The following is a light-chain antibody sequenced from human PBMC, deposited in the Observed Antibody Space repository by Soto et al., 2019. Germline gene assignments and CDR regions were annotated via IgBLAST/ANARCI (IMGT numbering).Light chain of an antibody. CDR1: QSVKTF. CDR2: DAS. CDR3: QQRSNWPPIP. J-gene: IGKJ5*01. V-gene: IGKV3-11*01. Sequence: IVLTHPPGTLSLSPCGRATLSCSASQSVKTFLVWYQQRPGQAPRLLIYDASHRAAGIPARFSGSGFGTDFTLTISSLEPEDAAVYYCQQRSNWPPIPFGQGTRLAIK.